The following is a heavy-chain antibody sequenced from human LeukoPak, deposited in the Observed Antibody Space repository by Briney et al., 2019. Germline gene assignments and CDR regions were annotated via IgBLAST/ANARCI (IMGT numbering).Heavy chain of an antibody. D-gene: IGHD2-21*02. CDR1: GVSISRFY. Sequence: SETLSLTCTVSGVSISRFYWNWIRQPPGKGLEWIGYAYYNGNTNYNPSLKSRVTMSVDTSKNHFSLNLNSVTAADTAVYYCARWGTVVTLLNAFDMWGWCTMVTVSS. CDR2: AYYNGNT. V-gene: IGHV4-59*01. J-gene: IGHJ3*02. CDR3: ARWGTVVTLLNAFDM.